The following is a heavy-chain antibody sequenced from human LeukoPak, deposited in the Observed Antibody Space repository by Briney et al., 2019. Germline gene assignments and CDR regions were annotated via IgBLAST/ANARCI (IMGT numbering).Heavy chain of an antibody. CDR2: DSASGAST. D-gene: IGHD1-1*01. J-gene: IGHJ4*02. CDR3: ARQHTAWYVDY. V-gene: IGHV3-23*01. CDR1: GFSFSNYA. Sequence: GGSLRLSCAASGFSFSNYAMSWVRQAPGKGLEWVSGDSASGASTYSEDSVKGRFIISRDNSKNTVFLQMNSLRVEDTAVYYCARQHTAWYVDYWGQGILVTVSS.